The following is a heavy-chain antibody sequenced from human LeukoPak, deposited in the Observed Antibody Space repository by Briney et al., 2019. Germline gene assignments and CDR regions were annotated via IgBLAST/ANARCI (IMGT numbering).Heavy chain of an antibody. Sequence: ASVKVSCKASGYTFTSYDINWVRQAPGQGLEWMGIINPSGGSTSYAQKFQGRVTMTRDTSTSTVYMELSSLRSEDTAVYYCARRGHYYDSSGYYYDYWGQGTLVTVSS. J-gene: IGHJ4*02. D-gene: IGHD3-22*01. CDR1: GYTFTSYD. V-gene: IGHV1-46*01. CDR2: INPSGGST. CDR3: ARRGHYYDSSGYYYDY.